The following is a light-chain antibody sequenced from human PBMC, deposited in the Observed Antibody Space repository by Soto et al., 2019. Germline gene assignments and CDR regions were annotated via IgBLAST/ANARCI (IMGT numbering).Light chain of an antibody. CDR3: QQYYNWPPWT. CDR2: GAS. V-gene: IGKV3-20*01. Sequence: ELVLTQSPGTLSLSPGERATVSCRASQTISRNYLVWYQKKPGQAPRLLIYGASTRATGIPDRFTGSGSGTDFTLTISSLLSEDFAVYYCQQYYNWPPWTFGQGTKVDIK. J-gene: IGKJ1*01. CDR1: QTISRNY.